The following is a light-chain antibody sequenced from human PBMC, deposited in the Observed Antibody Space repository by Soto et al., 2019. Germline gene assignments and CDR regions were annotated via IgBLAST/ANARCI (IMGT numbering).Light chain of an antibody. V-gene: IGKV1-39*01. CDR3: QQSFSLPLT. CDR1: QTLNNY. CDR2: AAS. Sequence: SSVSASVGDGITITCRASQTLNNYLTWFQQKPGKAPKVLIYAASTLQSGVPSRFSGSGSGAEFTLTISSLQPEDFATYYCQQSFSLPLTFGGGTKVDIK. J-gene: IGKJ4*01.